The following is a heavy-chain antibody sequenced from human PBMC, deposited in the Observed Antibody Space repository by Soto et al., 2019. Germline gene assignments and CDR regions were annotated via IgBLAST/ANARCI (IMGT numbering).Heavy chain of an antibody. CDR2: INPKTGRA. CDR3: ARDPGGTGYFDS. V-gene: IGHV1-2*02. CDR1: GYPFSDYY. D-gene: IGHD1-1*01. Sequence: GPSVKVSCKTSGYPFSDYYIHWVRQAPGHDFEWMGWINPKTGRANYAQKFQGRVTMARNTSINTAYMELSSLTSDDTAVYYCARDPGGTGYFDSWGQGLLVTVSS. J-gene: IGHJ4*02.